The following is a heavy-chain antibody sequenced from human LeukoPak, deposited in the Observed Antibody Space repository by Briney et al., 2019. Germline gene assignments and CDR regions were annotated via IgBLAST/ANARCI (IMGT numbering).Heavy chain of an antibody. J-gene: IGHJ6*01. D-gene: IGHD3-10*01. CDR1: GYTFTSYG. CDR3: ARDYYWSGSYPHHYHHGKDG. Sequence: ASVKVSCKASGYTFTSYGISWVRQAPGQGLEWMGWISAYNGNTNYAQKLQGRVTMTTDTSTSTAYMELRSLRSDDTAVYYCARDYYWSGSYPHHYHHGKDGWGKGTTVTVSS. CDR2: ISAYNGNT. V-gene: IGHV1-18*04.